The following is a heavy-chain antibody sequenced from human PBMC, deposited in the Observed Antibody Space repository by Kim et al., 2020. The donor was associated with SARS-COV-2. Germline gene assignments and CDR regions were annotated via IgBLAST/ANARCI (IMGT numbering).Heavy chain of an antibody. CDR3: ASGEWGIVGAIDY. Sequence: SETLSLTCTVSGGSISSSSYYWGWIRQPPGKGLEWIGSIYYSGSTYYNPSLKSRVTISVDTSKNQFSLKLSSVTAADTAVYYCASGEWGIVGAIDYWGQGTLVTVSS. J-gene: IGHJ4*02. CDR2: IYYSGST. CDR1: GGSISSSSYY. D-gene: IGHD1-26*01. V-gene: IGHV4-39*01.